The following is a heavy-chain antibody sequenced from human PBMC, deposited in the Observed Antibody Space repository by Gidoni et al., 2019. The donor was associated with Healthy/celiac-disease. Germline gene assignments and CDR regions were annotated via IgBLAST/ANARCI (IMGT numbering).Heavy chain of an antibody. CDR1: GFTFSSYA. D-gene: IGHD2-21*02. V-gene: IGHV3-30-3*01. Sequence: QVQLVESGGGVVQPGRSLSLPCPAPGFTFSSYALHWFRQAPGKGLEWVAVISYDGSNKYYADSVKGRFTISRDNSKNTLYLQMNSLRAEDTAVYYCARATTLAYCGGDCSHFDYWGQGTLVTVSS. CDR2: ISYDGSNK. J-gene: IGHJ4*02. CDR3: ARATTLAYCGGDCSHFDY.